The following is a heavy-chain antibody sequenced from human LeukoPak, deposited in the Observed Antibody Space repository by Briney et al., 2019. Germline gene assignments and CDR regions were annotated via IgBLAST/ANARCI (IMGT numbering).Heavy chain of an antibody. Sequence: GGSLRLSCAASGFSFSSYHMNWVRQAPGKGLEWISYIHSTSGSINYADSVKGRFTISRDNAKNSLYLQMNSLRAEDTAVHYCSRVVQDVTGADYWGQGTLVIVSS. D-gene: IGHD3-9*01. CDR2: IHSTSGSI. V-gene: IGHV3-48*01. CDR3: SRVVQDVTGADY. CDR1: GFSFSSYH. J-gene: IGHJ4*02.